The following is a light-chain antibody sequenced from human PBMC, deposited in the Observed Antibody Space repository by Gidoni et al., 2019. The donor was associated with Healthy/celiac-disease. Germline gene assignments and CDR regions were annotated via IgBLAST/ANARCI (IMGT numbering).Light chain of an antibody. CDR1: KLGDKY. CDR3: QAWDSSTPYVV. V-gene: IGLV3-1*01. J-gene: IGLJ2*01. Sequence: SYELTQPPSVSVSPGQTASLTCSGDKLGDKYACWSQQKPGQSPVLVIYQDSKRPSGIPERFSGSNSGNTATLTISGTQAMDEADYYCQAWDSSTPYVVFGGGTKLTVL. CDR2: QDS.